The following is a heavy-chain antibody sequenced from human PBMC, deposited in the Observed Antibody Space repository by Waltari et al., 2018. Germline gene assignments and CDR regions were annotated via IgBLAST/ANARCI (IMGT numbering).Heavy chain of an antibody. CDR1: GDSISSYY. CDR2: IYYSGST. CDR3: VRQGAFWSGPGH. J-gene: IGHJ4*02. V-gene: IGHV4-59*08. D-gene: IGHD3-3*01. Sequence: QVQLRESGPGLVKPSETLSLTCTVSGDSISSYYWSWIRQPPGKGLEWIGHIYYSGSTNYNSSLESRVTMSVDTSKRQISLKLNSLTAADTAVYYCVRQGAFWSGPGHWGQGTLVTVSS.